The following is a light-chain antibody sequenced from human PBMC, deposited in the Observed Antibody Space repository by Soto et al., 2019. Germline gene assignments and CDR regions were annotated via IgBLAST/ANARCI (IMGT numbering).Light chain of an antibody. CDR2: DDN. J-gene: IGLJ3*02. Sequence: QSVLTQSPSVSGASGQRVTISCTGSSSNIGAGYDVHWYQHLPGTAPKLLIYDDNNRPSGVPDRFSGSKSGTSASLAITGLQAEDEADYYCQSYDSSLSGVVFGGGTKLTVL. CDR1: SSNIGAGYD. CDR3: QSYDSSLSGVV. V-gene: IGLV1-40*01.